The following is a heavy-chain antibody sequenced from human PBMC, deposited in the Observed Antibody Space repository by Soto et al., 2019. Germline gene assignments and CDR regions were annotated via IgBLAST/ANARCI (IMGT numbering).Heavy chain of an antibody. V-gene: IGHV3-23*01. J-gene: IGHJ4*02. CDR3: ATMNGYFEY. CDR1: GVRFIIYS. Sequence: PGGSLRLSCSDPGVRFIIYSMSWGRPTPGKGLEWVAAITSTGDRTYYADSVTGRFTISRDNSKKTHYLQMTSLRAEDTAMYYCATMNGYFEYWGQGTPVTVST. CDR2: ITSTGDRT. D-gene: IGHD3-22*01.